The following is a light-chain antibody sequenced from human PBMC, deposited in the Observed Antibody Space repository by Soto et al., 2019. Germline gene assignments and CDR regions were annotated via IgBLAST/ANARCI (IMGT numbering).Light chain of an antibody. J-gene: IGKJ1*01. CDR2: GAS. CDR1: QTIRSNY. CDR3: QQYGSSPWT. V-gene: IGKV3-20*01. Sequence: ETVLTQSPGTLPLSPGERATLSCRASQTIRSNYLAWYRQTPGQAPILLIYGASNRATGIADRFSGSGSGTYFTLISSRLEPEAFALYYCQQYGSSPWTFGQGTKVEIK.